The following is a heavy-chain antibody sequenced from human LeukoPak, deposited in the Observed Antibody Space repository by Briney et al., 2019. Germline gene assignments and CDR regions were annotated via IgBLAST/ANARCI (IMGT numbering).Heavy chain of an antibody. CDR3: ARGPSGSYEGDYFDY. CDR2: INHSGST. J-gene: IGHJ4*02. D-gene: IGHD1-26*01. Sequence: SETLSLTCAVYGGSFSGYYWSWIRQPPGKGLEWIGEINHSGSTNYNPSLKGRVTISVDTSKNQFSLKLSSVTTADTAVYYCARGPSGSYEGDYFDYWGQGTLVTVSS. V-gene: IGHV4-34*01. CDR1: GGSFSGYY.